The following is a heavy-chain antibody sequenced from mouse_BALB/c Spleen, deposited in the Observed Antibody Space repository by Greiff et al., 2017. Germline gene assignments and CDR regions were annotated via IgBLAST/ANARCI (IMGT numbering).Heavy chain of an antibody. D-gene: IGHD1-1*01. CDR2: ISSGGSYT. CDR1: GFTFSSYT. J-gene: IGHJ1*01. V-gene: IGHV5-6-4*01. Sequence: EVKLMESGGGLVKPGGSLKLSCAASGFTFSSYTMSWVRQTPEKRLEWVATISSGGSYTYYPDSVKGRFTISRDNAKNTLYLQMSSLKSEDTAMYYCTRAVVAHFDVWGAGTTVTVSS. CDR3: TRAVVAHFDV.